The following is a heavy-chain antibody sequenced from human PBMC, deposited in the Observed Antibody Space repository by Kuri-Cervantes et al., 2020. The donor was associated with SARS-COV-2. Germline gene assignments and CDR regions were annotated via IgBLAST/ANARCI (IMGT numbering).Heavy chain of an antibody. CDR3: ASGGSSGYFNY. J-gene: IGHJ4*02. Sequence: SCTVSGGSISSGSYYWSWIRQPAGKGLEWIGRIYTSGSTTYNPSPKSRVTISVDTSKNQFSLKLSSVTAADTAVYYCASGGSSGYFNYWGQGTLVTVSS. D-gene: IGHD3-22*01. V-gene: IGHV4-61*02. CDR2: IYTSGST. CDR1: GGSISSGSYY.